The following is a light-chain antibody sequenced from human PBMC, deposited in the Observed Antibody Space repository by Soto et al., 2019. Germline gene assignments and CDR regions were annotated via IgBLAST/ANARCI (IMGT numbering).Light chain of an antibody. CDR2: EVS. CDR3: SSYTSSSTYV. CDR1: SSDVGTYKY. Sequence: QSVLTQPASVSGSPGQSITISCTGTSSDVGTYKYVSWYQQYPGKAPKLMIYEVSNRPSGVSDRFSGSKSDNTASLSISGLQAEDEADYYCSSYTSSSTYVFGTGTKLTVL. J-gene: IGLJ1*01. V-gene: IGLV2-14*01.